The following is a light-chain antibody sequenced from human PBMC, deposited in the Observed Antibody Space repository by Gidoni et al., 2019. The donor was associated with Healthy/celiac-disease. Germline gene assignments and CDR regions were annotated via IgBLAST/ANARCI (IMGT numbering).Light chain of an antibody. CDR2: GAS. Sequence: EIVLTQSPGTLSLSPWERATLSCRASQSVSSSYLAWYQQKPGQAPRLLIYGASSRATGIPDRFSGRGSGTDFTLTISRLEPEDFAVYYCQQYGSSPLTFGGGTKVEIK. V-gene: IGKV3-20*01. CDR3: QQYGSSPLT. CDR1: QSVSSSY. J-gene: IGKJ4*01.